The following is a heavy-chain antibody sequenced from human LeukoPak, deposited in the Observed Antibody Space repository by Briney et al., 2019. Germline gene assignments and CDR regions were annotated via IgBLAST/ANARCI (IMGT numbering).Heavy chain of an antibody. CDR3: ARDLGLLGDY. V-gene: IGHV1-2*02. Sequence: ASVKVSCKASGYTFTGYYMHWVRQAPGQGLEWMGWINPNSGGTSYAQKFQGRVTMTRDTSTSTVYMELSSLRSEDTAVYYCARDLGLLGDYWGQGTLVTVSS. CDR1: GYTFTGYY. CDR2: INPNSGGT. D-gene: IGHD7-27*01. J-gene: IGHJ4*02.